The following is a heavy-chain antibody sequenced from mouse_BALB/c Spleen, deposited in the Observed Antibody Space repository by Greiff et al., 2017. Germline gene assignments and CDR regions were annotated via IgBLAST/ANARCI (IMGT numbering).Heavy chain of an antibody. V-gene: IGHV14-1*02. CDR2: IDPENGNT. D-gene: IGHD1-1*01. CDR1: GFNIKDYY. CDR3: ARVRSSYAMDY. Sequence: EVKLMESGAELVRPGALVKLSCKASGFNIKDYYMHWVKQRPEQGLEWIGWIDPENGNTIYDPKFQGKASITADTSSNTAYLQLSSLTSEDTAVYYCARVRSSYAMDYWGQGTTLTVAS. J-gene: IGHJ4*01.